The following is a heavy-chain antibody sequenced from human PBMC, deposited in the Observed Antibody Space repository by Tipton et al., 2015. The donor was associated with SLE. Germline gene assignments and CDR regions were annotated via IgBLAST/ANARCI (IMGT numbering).Heavy chain of an antibody. D-gene: IGHD1-1*01. CDR1: GFTFSSYA. J-gene: IGHJ3*02. CDR2: ISYDGTNK. CDR3: ARDLPTSIYNWNARGAFDI. V-gene: IGHV3-30-3*01. Sequence: RSLRLSCAASGFTFSSYAMHWVRQAPGKGLEWVAVISYDGTNKYYSGPVKGRFTISRDNSRNTLCLQMSSLRAEDTAVYYCARDLPTSIYNWNARGAFDIWGQGTMVTVSS.